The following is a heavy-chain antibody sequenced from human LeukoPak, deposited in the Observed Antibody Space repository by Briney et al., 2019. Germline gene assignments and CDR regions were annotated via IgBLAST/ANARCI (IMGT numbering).Heavy chain of an antibody. CDR3: ARTYGSGAIDY. CDR2: IFYSGST. CDR1: GGSISTSNYY. Sequence: SETLSLTCTVSGGSISTSNYYWGWTRQPPGKGLEWIGNIFYSGSTYYSPSLKSRVTISVDTSKNQFSLKLTSVTAADTAVYYCARTYGSGAIDYWGQGTLVTVSS. D-gene: IGHD3-10*01. J-gene: IGHJ4*02. V-gene: IGHV4-39*01.